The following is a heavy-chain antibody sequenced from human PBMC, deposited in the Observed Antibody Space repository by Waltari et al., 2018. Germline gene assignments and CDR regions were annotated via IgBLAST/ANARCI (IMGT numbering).Heavy chain of an antibody. CDR1: GGSISSGSYY. CDR3: ARDASSSGWYTGVFDY. V-gene: IGHV4-61*02. J-gene: IGHJ4*02. D-gene: IGHD6-19*01. CDR2: IYTSGST. Sequence: QVQLQESGPGLVKPSQTLSLTCTVSGGSISSGSYYWSWIRQPAGKGLEWIWRIYTSGSTNYNPSLKSRVTISVDTSKNQFSLKLSSVTAADTAVYYCARDASSSGWYTGVFDYWGQGTLVTVSS.